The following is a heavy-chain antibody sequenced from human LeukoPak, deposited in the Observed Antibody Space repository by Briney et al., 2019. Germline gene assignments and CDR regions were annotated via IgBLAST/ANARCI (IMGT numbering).Heavy chain of an antibody. CDR1: GYTFSDHY. CDR2: IKQDGSEI. CDR3: ARALSA. V-gene: IGHV3-7*03. D-gene: IGHD3-3*01. Sequence: GGSLRLSCAVSGYTFSDHYIDWVRQAPGKGLEWVANIKQDGSEIYYVASVKGRFSISRDNARNSVYLQMNSLRAEDTAVYYCARALSAWGQGTLVTVSS. J-gene: IGHJ4*02.